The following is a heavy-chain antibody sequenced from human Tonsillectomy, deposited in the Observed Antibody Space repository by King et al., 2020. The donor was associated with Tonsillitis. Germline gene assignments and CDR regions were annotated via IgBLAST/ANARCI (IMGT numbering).Heavy chain of an antibody. J-gene: IGHJ4*02. CDR3: ARGEGYCSSTSCYNYFDY. Sequence: QVQLVESGAEVKKPGSSVKVSCKASGGTFSSYAINWVRQAPGQGLEWMGGIIPIFGTAIYAQKFQGRVSITADESTSTAYMELSSLRSEDTDVYYCARGEGYCSSTSCYNYFDYWGQGTLVTVSS. CDR1: GGTFSSYA. D-gene: IGHD2-2*02. V-gene: IGHV1-69*01. CDR2: IIPIFGTA.